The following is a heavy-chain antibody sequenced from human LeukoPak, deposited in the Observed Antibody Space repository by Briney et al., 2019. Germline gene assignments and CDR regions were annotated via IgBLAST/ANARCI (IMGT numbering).Heavy chain of an antibody. CDR2: IIPIFGTA. V-gene: IGHV1-69*06. CDR3: ARDQGSRGFDP. CDR1: GYTFTSYA. Sequence: GASVKVSCKASGYTFTSYAMNWVRQAPGQGLEWMGGIIPIFGTANYAQKFQGRVTITADKSTSTAYMELSSLRSEDTAVYYCARDQGSRGFDPWGQGTLVTVSS. J-gene: IGHJ5*02.